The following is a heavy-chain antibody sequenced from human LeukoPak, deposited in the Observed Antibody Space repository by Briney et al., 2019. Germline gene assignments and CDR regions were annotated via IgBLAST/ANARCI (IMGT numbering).Heavy chain of an antibody. V-gene: IGHV4-59*08. Sequence: SETLSLTCTVSGGSISSYYWSWIRQPLGKGLEWIGYIYYSGSTNYNPSLKSRVTISVDTSKNQFSLKLSSVTAADTAVYYCARHRNNWNDEAHFDYWGQGTLVTVSS. J-gene: IGHJ4*02. D-gene: IGHD1-1*01. CDR3: ARHRNNWNDEAHFDY. CDR1: GGSISSYY. CDR2: IYYSGST.